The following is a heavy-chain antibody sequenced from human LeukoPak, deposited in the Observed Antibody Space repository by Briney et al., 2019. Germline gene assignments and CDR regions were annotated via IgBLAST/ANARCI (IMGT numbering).Heavy chain of an antibody. Sequence: GGSLRLSCAASGFTFSTYGMHWVRQAPGKGLEWVAFIRYDGYNTYYADSVKGRFTISRDNSKNTLYLQMNSLRAEDTAVYYCARGRTGYYPHTDAFDIWGQGTMVTVSS. CDR1: GFTFSTYG. CDR2: IRYDGYNT. V-gene: IGHV3-30*02. CDR3: ARGRTGYYPHTDAFDI. J-gene: IGHJ3*02. D-gene: IGHD3/OR15-3a*01.